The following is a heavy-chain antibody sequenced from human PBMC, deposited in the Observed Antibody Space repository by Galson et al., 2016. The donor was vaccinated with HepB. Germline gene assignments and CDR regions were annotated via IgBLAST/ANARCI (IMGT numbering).Heavy chain of an antibody. CDR1: GFTFSSHA. CDR2: ISGSGGST. Sequence: SLRLSCAASGFTFSSHAITWVRQAPGKGLEWVSGISGSGGSTYYADSVKGRFTISRDNSKNTLYVQMNSLRAEDTAVYYCAKGYGLFDYWGQGTLVTVSS. V-gene: IGHV3-23*01. J-gene: IGHJ4*02. D-gene: IGHD1-14*01. CDR3: AKGYGLFDY.